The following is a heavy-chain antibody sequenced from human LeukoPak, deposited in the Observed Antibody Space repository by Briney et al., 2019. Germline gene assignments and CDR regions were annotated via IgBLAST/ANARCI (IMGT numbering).Heavy chain of an antibody. Sequence: GGSLRLSCAASGFTFSSYAMSWVRQAPGKGLEWVSAISGSGGSTYYADSVKGRFTISRDNSKNTLYLQMNSLRAEDTAVYYCAKDRARDIVVVPAAMGFPDIWGQGTMVTVSS. V-gene: IGHV3-23*01. D-gene: IGHD2-2*01. CDR3: AKDRARDIVVVPAAMGFPDI. CDR1: GFTFSSYA. CDR2: ISGSGGST. J-gene: IGHJ3*02.